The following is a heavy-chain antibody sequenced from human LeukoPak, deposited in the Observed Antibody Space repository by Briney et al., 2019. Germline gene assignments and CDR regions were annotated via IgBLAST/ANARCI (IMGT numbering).Heavy chain of an antibody. V-gene: IGHV1-2*02. J-gene: IGHJ4*02. CDR2: INPNSGGT. CDR1: GYTFTGYY. Sequence: ASVKVSCKASGYTFTGYYTHWVRQAPGQGLEWMGWINPNSGGTNYAQKFRGRVTMTRDTSISTAYMELSRLRSDDTAVYYCARGRRSWYYFDYWGQGTLVTVSS. CDR3: ARGRRSWYYFDY. D-gene: IGHD6-13*01.